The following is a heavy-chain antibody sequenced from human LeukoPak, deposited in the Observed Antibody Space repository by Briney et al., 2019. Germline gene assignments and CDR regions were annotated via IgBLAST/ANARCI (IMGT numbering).Heavy chain of an antibody. J-gene: IGHJ4*02. V-gene: IGHV3-48*03. Sequence: GGSLRLSCVASGFPFSVYEMNWVRQAPGKGLEWVSNIASSGTIKYYADSVKGRFSISRDNAKSSLYLQMNSLRVEDTAVYYCALLAVASDFDYWGQGALVTVSS. CDR1: GFPFSVYE. CDR2: IASSGTIK. CDR3: ALLAVASDFDY. D-gene: IGHD6-19*01.